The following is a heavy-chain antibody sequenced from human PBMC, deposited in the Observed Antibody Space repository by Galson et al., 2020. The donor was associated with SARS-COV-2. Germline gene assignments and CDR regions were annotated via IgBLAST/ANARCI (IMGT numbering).Heavy chain of an antibody. V-gene: IGHV4-34*01. CDR3: ARGRPSNT. CDR2: INHSGST. J-gene: IGHJ5*02. CDR1: GGSFSGYY. Sequence: ETSETLSLTCAVYGGSFSGYYWSWIRQPPGKGLEWIGEINHSGSTNYNPSLKSRVTISVDTSKNQFSLKLSSVTAADTAVYYCARGRPSNTWGQGTLVTVSS.